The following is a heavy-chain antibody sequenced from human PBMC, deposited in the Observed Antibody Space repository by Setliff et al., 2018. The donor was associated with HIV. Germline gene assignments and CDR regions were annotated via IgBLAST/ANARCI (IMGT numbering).Heavy chain of an antibody. CDR3: ARGVAVAPTRWSHYYFYMDV. Sequence: GGSLRLSCEGSGFSFASHAMTWVRQAPGKGLEWVSSISSSSTDIYYADSVKGRFTISRDNAKKSLYLQMNSLRAEDTAVYYCARGVAVAPTRWSHYYFYMDVWGKGTTVTVSS. J-gene: IGHJ6*03. D-gene: IGHD2-15*01. CDR2: ISSSSTDI. V-gene: IGHV3-21*01. CDR1: GFSFASHA.